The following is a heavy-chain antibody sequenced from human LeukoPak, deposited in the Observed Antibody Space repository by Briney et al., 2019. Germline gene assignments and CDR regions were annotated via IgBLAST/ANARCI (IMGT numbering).Heavy chain of an antibody. D-gene: IGHD6-19*01. Sequence: SQTLSLTCAISGDSVSSNSAAWNWIRQSPSRGLEWLGRTYYRSKWYNDYAVSVKSRITINPDTSKNQFSLQLNSVTPEDTAVYYCARDGFAAVAGTPDAFDIWGQGTMVTVSS. CDR2: TYYRSKWYN. CDR3: ARDGFAAVAGTPDAFDI. V-gene: IGHV6-1*01. CDR1: GDSVSSNSAA. J-gene: IGHJ3*02.